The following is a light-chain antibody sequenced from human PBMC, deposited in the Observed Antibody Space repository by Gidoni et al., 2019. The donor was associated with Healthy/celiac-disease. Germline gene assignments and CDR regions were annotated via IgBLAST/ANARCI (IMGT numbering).Light chain of an antibody. Sequence: DIQMTQSPSSLSASVGDRVTITCRASQSISSYLNWYQQKPGKAPKLLIYAASRLQSGVPSRFSGSGSGTDFTLTISSLQPEDFATYYCQQSDSTPYTLXQXTKLEIK. CDR1: QSISSY. CDR3: QQSDSTPYT. J-gene: IGKJ2*01. V-gene: IGKV1-39*01. CDR2: AAS.